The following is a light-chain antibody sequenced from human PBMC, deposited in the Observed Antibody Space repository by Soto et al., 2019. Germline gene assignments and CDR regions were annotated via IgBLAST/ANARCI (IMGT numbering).Light chain of an antibody. Sequence: EIVLTQSLATLSLSPGERATLSCRASQSVSSFLAWYQQKPGQAPRLLIYGASNRATGIPDRFSGSGSGTDFTLIINRLEPEDVAIYYCQQYGGSPRITLGQGRLPEV. CDR3: QQYGGSPRIT. J-gene: IGKJ5*01. CDR2: GAS. CDR1: QSVSSF. V-gene: IGKV3-20*01.